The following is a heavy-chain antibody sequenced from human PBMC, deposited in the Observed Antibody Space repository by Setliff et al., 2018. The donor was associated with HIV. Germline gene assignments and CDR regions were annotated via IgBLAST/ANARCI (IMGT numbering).Heavy chain of an antibody. CDR3: ARHSGVASPNWFDP. Sequence: TLSLTCTVSGGSISGHYWSWIRQPPGRGLEWIGYIYSSGSTNFNPPLQSRVTISVDTSKNQFSLRLSSVTAADTAVYYWARHSGVASPNWFDPWGQGTLVTVSS. D-gene: IGHD3-10*01. CDR2: IYSSGST. J-gene: IGHJ5*02. V-gene: IGHV4-4*09. CDR1: GGSISGHY.